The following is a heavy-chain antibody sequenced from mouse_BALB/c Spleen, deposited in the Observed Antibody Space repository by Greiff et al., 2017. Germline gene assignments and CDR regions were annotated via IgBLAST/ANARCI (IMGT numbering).Heavy chain of an antibody. Sequence: VKLMESGAELAKPGASVKMSCKASGYTFTSYWMHWVKQRPGQGLEWIGYINPSTGYTEYNQKFKDKATLTADKSSSTAYMQLSSLTSEDSAVYYCARLGDYYGSSPWFAYWGQGTLVTVSA. J-gene: IGHJ3*01. CDR2: INPSTGYT. CDR3: ARLGDYYGSSPWFAY. V-gene: IGHV1-7*01. CDR1: GYTFTSYW. D-gene: IGHD1-1*01.